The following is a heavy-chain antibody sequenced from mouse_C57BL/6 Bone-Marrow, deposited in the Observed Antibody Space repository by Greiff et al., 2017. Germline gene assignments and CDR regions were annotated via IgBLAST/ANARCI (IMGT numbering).Heavy chain of an antibody. CDR1: GYAFTHYS. J-gene: IGHJ3*01. CDR2: INPGSGGT. Sequence: QVQLQQSGAELVRPGTSVKVSCKASGYAFTHYSIEWVKQRPGQGLEWIGVINPGSGGTNYNEKFKGKATLTADKSSSTAYMKLSSLTSEDSAVYFCANYCELAYWGQGTLVTVSA. V-gene: IGHV1-54*01. D-gene: IGHD2-13*01. CDR3: ANYCELAY.